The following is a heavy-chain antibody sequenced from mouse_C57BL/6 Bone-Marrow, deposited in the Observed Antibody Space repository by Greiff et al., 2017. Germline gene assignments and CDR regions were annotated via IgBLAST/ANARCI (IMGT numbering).Heavy chain of an antibody. V-gene: IGHV1-15*01. J-gene: IGHJ3*01. CDR3: TRWGDDGDYPWFAY. CDR1: GYTFTDYE. CDR2: IDPETGGT. Sequence: VQLQQSGAELVRPGASVTLSCKASGYTFTDYEMHWVKQTPVHGLEWIGAIDPETGGTAYNQKFKGKAILTADTSSSTAYMELRSLTSEDSAVYYCTRWGDDGDYPWFAYWGQGTLVTVSA. D-gene: IGHD2-3*01.